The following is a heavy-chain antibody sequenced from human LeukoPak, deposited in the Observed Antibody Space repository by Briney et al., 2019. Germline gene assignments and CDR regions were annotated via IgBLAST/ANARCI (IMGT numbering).Heavy chain of an antibody. CDR2: IYHSGST. CDR3: ARDTGASDAFDI. V-gene: IGHV4-30-2*01. D-gene: IGHD1-26*01. Sequence: SQTLSLTCAVSGGSISSGGYSWSWIRQPPGKGLEWIGYIYHSGSTYYNPSLKSRVTISVDRSKNQFSLKLSSVTAADTAVYXXARDTGASDAFDIWGQGTMVTVSS. CDR1: GGSISSGGYS. J-gene: IGHJ3*02.